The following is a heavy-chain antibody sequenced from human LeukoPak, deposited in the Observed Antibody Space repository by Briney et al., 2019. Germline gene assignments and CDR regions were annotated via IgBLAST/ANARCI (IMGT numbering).Heavy chain of an antibody. Sequence: PSETLSLTCNVSSYSISSGFYWGWIRQPPGKGLEWIGSIYHSGSTYYNPSLKSRVTISVDTSKNQFSLKLSSVTAADTAVYYCAVLDENRWGQGTLVTVSS. CDR1: SYSISSGFY. V-gene: IGHV4-38-2*02. CDR3: AVLDENR. CDR2: IYHSGST. D-gene: IGHD1/OR15-1a*01. J-gene: IGHJ4*02.